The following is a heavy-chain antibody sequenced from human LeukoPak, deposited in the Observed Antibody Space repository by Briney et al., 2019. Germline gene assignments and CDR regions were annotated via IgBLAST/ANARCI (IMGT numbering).Heavy chain of an antibody. D-gene: IGHD3-22*01. V-gene: IGHV4-4*07. CDR1: GGSISTYY. CDR3: ARVSLYFHDPNHAFGI. Sequence: SETLSLTCTVSGGSISTYYWSWIRQPAGKGLEWIGRIHTSGSTNYNPSLKSRVTMSVDTSKNQFSLKLSSVTAADTAVYYCARVSLYFHDPNHAFGIWGQGTMVTVSS. CDR2: IHTSGST. J-gene: IGHJ3*02.